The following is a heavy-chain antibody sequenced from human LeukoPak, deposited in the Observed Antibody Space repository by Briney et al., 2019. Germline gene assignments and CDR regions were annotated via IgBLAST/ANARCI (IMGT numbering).Heavy chain of an antibody. CDR2: IYHSGST. CDR1: GGSISSSNCY. J-gene: IGHJ4*02. Sequence: SETLSLTCTVSGGSISSSNCYWGWIRQPPGKGLEWIGYIYHSGSTYYNPSLKSRVTISVDRSKNQFSLKLSSVTAADTAVYYCARIWGYSTFGYWGQGTLVTVSS. V-gene: IGHV4-39*07. D-gene: IGHD4-11*01. CDR3: ARIWGYSTFGY.